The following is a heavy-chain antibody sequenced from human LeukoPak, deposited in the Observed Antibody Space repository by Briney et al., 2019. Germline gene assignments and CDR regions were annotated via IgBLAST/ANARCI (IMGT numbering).Heavy chain of an antibody. CDR2: IIPIFGTA. CDR1: GGTFSSYA. J-gene: IGHJ5*02. V-gene: IGHV1-69*13. D-gene: IGHD6-6*01. CDR3: ARRNRPNYSSYVDYPNNWFDP. Sequence: SVKVSCKASGGTFSSYAISWVRQAPGQGLEWMGGIIPIFGTANYAQKFQGRVTITADESTSTAYMELSSLRSEDTAVYYCARRNRPNYSSYVDYPNNWFDPWGQGTLVTVSS.